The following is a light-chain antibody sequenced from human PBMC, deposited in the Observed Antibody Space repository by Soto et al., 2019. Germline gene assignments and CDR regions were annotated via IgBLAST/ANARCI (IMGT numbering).Light chain of an antibody. V-gene: IGLV1-44*01. J-gene: IGLJ1*01. CDR1: ISNIGGNT. CDR3: FSFTTTSTHV. Sequence: QSVLTQPPSLSGTPGQRVTISCSGSISNIGGNTVHWYQHLPGTAPKLLIYINDQRPSGVPARFSGSTSGNTAYLTISGLQVEDEAEYFCFSFTTTSTHVFGTGTKLTVL. CDR2: IND.